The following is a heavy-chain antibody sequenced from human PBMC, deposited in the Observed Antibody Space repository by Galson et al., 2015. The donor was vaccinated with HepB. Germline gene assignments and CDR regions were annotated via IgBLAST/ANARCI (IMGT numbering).Heavy chain of an antibody. CDR3: ARQIVGSSD. CDR1: GFTFSSYS. CDR2: ISSSSSTI. Sequence: LRLSCAAPGFTFSSYSMNWVRQAPGKGLEWVSYISSSSSTIYYADSVKGRFTISRANAKNSLYLQMNSLRAEDTAVYYCARQIVGSSDWGQGTLVTVSS. V-gene: IGHV3-48*01. D-gene: IGHD1-26*01. J-gene: IGHJ4*02.